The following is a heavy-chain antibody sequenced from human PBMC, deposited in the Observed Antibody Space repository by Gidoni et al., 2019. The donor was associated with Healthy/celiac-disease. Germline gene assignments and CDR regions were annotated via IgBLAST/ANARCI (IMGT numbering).Heavy chain of an antibody. J-gene: IGHJ4*02. CDR3: ARPSINGYFY. V-gene: IGHV4-39*01. CDR2: IYYSGST. CDR1: SSSSYY. D-gene: IGHD5-18*01. Sequence: SSSSYYWGWFRQPPGKGLEWSGSIYYSGSTYYNPSLKSRVTISVDTSKNQFSLKLSSVTAADTAVYYCARPSINGYFYWGQGTLVTVAS.